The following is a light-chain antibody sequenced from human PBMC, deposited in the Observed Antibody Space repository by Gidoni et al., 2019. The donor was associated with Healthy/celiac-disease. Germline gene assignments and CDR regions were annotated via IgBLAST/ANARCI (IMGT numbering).Light chain of an antibody. CDR3: QQSYSSPFT. J-gene: IGKJ3*01. Sequence: IQMTQSPSSLSASVGDRVTITCRAGQSINNYLNWFQHKPGKAPKLLIYAASSLQSGVPSRFSGSGSGTDFTLTISSLQPEDFATYYCQQSYSSPFTFXPXTKVXVK. V-gene: IGKV1-39*01. CDR2: AAS. CDR1: QSINNY.